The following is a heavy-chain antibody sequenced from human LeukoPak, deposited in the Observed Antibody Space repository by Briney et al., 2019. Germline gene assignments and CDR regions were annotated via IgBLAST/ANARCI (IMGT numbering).Heavy chain of an antibody. CDR3: AREDIVVVPAAMDY. V-gene: IGHV1-2*02. CDR2: INPNSGGT. Sequence: ASVKVSCKASGYTFTGYHMHWVRQAPGQGLEWMGWINPNSGGTNYAQKFQGRVTMTRDTSISTAYMELSRLRSDDTAVYYCAREDIVVVPAAMDYWGQGTLVTVSS. CDR1: GYTFTGYH. J-gene: IGHJ4*02. D-gene: IGHD2-2*01.